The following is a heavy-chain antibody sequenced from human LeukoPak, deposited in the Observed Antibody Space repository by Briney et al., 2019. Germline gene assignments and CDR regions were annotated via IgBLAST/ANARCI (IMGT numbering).Heavy chain of an antibody. CDR2: ISGSGGST. Sequence: QSGGSLRLSCAASGFTFSSYAMSWVRQAPGKGLEWVSAISGSGGSTYYADSVKGRFTISRDNSKNTLYLQMNSLRAEDTAVYYCAKDEVDFDWLFVFDYWGQGTLVTVSS. V-gene: IGHV3-23*01. J-gene: IGHJ4*02. D-gene: IGHD3-9*01. CDR3: AKDEVDFDWLFVFDY. CDR1: GFTFSSYA.